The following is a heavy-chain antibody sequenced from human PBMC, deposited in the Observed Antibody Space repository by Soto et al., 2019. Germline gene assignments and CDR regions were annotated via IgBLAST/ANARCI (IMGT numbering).Heavy chain of an antibody. D-gene: IGHD3-9*01. V-gene: IGHV1-3*01. CDR2: INAGNGNT. CDR1: GYTFTSYA. J-gene: IGHJ6*02. CDR3: ARVPVDARKGKNYYGMDV. Sequence: GASVKVSCKASGYTFTSYAMHWVRQAPGQRLEWMGWINAGNGNTKYSQKFQGRVTITRDTSASTAYMELSRLRSDDTAVYYCARVPVDARKGKNYYGMDVWGQGTTVTVSS.